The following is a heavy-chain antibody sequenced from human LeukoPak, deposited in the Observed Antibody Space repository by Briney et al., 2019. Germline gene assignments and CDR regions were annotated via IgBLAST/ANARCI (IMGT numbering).Heavy chain of an antibody. J-gene: IGHJ4*02. CDR1: GGSISSGGYY. CDR2: IYYSGST. V-gene: IGHV4-31*03. Sequence: PSETLSLTCTVSGGSISSGGYYWSWIRQHPGKGLEWIGYIYYSGSTYYNPSLKSRVTISVDTSKNQFSLKLSSVTAADTAVYYCARAKGGGWNFDYWGQGTLDTVSS. CDR3: ARAKGGGWNFDY. D-gene: IGHD6-19*01.